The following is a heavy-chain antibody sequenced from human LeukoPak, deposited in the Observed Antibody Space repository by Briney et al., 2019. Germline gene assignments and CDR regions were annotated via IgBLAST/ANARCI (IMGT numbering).Heavy chain of an antibody. CDR2: ISAYNGNT. CDR3: ARDVSRYSYGRNDAFDI. CDR1: GYTFTSYG. V-gene: IGHV1-18*01. Sequence: GASVKVSCKASGYTFTSYGISWVRQAPGQGLEWMGWISAYNGNTNYAQKLQGRVTMTTDTSTSTAYMELRSLRSDDTAVYYCARDVSRYSYGRNDAFDIWGQGTMVTVSS. D-gene: IGHD5-18*01. J-gene: IGHJ3*02.